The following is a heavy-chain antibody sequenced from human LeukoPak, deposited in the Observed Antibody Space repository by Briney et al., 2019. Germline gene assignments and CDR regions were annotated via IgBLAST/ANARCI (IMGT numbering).Heavy chain of an antibody. CDR3: GRGLVVVVTNYMDV. CDR1: GVDFVEHS. D-gene: IGHD2-21*02. CDR2: IKSNLHGGET. J-gene: IGHJ6*03. V-gene: IGHV3-49*04. Sequence: AGGSLRLSCRGSGVDFVEHSFTWVRQAPGKGLEWVGLIKSNLHGGETFYAASVAGRFTISRDDSTSSAFLLMYRVEIEDTGVYYCGRGLVVVVTNYMDVWGRGTTVTVSS.